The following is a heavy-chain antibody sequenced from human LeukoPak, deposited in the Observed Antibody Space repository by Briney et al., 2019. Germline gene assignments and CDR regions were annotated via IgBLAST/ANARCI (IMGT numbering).Heavy chain of an antibody. CDR2: INHSGST. CDR1: TVSFNGYY. CDR3: ARAIAVAGLYYLDY. J-gene: IGHJ4*02. V-gene: IGHV4-34*01. D-gene: IGHD6-19*01. Sequence: SETLSLTCAVYTVSFNGYYWIWNRQPPGKGLEWIGEINHSGSTKYNPSRMSRVIISVDTYKKQFFLKLSSETAADTAVYYCARAIAVAGLYYLDYWGQGTMVTVSS.